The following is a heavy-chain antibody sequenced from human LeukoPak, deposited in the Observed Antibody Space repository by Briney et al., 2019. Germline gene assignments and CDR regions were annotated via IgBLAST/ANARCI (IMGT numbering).Heavy chain of an antibody. D-gene: IGHD2-2*02. CDR3: ARDTEKYCSSTSCYTDDFRPAVGHWAFDI. CDR1: GYTFTGYY. V-gene: IGHV1-2*02. Sequence: RASVKVSCKASGYTFTGYYMHWVRQAPGQGLDWMGWINPNSGGTNYAQKFQGRVTMTRDMSISTAYMELSRLRSDDTAVYYCARDTEKYCSSTSCYTDDFRPAVGHWAFDIWGQGTMVTVSS. CDR2: INPNSGGT. J-gene: IGHJ3*02.